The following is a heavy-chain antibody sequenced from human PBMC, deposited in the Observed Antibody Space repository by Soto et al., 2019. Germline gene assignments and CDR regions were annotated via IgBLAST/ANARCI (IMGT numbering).Heavy chain of an antibody. CDR2: IIPIFGTA. J-gene: IGHJ4*02. D-gene: IGHD6-19*01. CDR3: ARVRVAVADYYFDY. CDR1: GGTFSSYA. V-gene: IGHV1-69*13. Sequence: SVKVSCKASGGTFSSYASSWVRQAPGQGLEWMGGIIPIFGTANYAQKFQGRVTITADESTSTAYMELSSLRSEDTAVYYCARVRVAVADYYFDYWGQGTLVTVSS.